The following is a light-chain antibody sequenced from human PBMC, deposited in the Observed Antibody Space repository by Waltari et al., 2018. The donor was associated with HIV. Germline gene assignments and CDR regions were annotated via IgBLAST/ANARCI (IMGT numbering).Light chain of an antibody. CDR3: QQDQSYSLT. CDR1: QSISTW. CDR2: KTS. J-gene: IGKJ5*01. Sequence: DIQMTQSPSTLSASVGDRVTITCRSSQSISTWLAWYQQQPGRAPKLLIYKTSSLQSGVPSRFSGSGSGTEFSLTISSLQPDDFTTYYCQQDQSYSLTFGQGTRLEMK. V-gene: IGKV1-5*03.